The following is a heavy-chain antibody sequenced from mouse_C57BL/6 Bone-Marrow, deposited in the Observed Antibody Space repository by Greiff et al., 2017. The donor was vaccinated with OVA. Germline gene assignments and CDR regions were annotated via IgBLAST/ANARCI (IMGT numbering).Heavy chain of an antibody. CDR1: GYTFTSYW. CDR2: IYPGSGST. CDR3: ASLNLFDY. V-gene: IGHV1-55*01. Sequence: HVQLKPPWAELVKPGASVKLSCQASGYTFTSYWITWVQQRPGQGLEWIGDIYPGSGSTNYNEKFKSKATLTVDTSSSTAYMQLSSLTSEDSAVYDCASLNLFDYWGQGTTLTVSS. J-gene: IGHJ2*01.